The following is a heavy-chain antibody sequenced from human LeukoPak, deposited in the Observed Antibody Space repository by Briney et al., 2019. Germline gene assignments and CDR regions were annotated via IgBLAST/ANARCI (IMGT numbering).Heavy chain of an antibody. CDR3: ARCRDSSGSLVNF. D-gene: IGHD6-19*01. CDR2: ISAYNGYT. CDR1: GYTFSNYG. J-gene: IGHJ4*02. V-gene: IGHV1-18*01. Sequence: GASVKVSCKASGYTFSNYGISWVRQAPGQGLEWMGWISAYNGYTDYAQKFQGRVTMTADTSTSTAYMELRSLESDDTAIYYCARCRDSSGSLVNFWGQGTLVIVSS.